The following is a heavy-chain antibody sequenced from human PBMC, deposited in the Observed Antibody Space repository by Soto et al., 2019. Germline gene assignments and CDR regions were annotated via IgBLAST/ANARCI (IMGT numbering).Heavy chain of an antibody. CDR2: IKQDGSEK. D-gene: IGHD3-22*01. V-gene: IGHV3-7*01. J-gene: IGHJ3*02. Sequence: EVQLVESGGGLVQPGGSLRLSCAASGFTFSSYWMSWVRQAPGKGLEWVANIKQDGSEKYYVDSVKGRFTISRDNAKNSVYLQMNSLRAEDTAVYYCARDPLPPYYYDSSGYPGAFDIWGQGTMVTVSS. CDR1: GFTFSSYW. CDR3: ARDPLPPYYYDSSGYPGAFDI.